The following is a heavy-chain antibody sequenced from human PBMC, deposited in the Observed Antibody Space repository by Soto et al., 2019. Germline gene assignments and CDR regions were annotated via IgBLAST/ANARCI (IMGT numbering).Heavy chain of an antibody. V-gene: IGHV1-69*13. Sequence: SVKVSCKAYGGTFSSYAISWVRQAPGQGLEWMGGIIPIFGTANYAQKFQGRVTITADEATSTAYMELSSLRSEDTAVYYCAREITAAGTYYYGMDVGGQGTTVTVSS. CDR1: GGTFSSYA. J-gene: IGHJ6*02. CDR2: IIPIFGTA. CDR3: AREITAAGTYYYGMDV. D-gene: IGHD6-13*01.